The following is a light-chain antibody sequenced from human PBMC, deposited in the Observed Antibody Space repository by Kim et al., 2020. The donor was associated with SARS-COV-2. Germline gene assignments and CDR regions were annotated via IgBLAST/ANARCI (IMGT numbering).Light chain of an antibody. CDR3: QKYNSVPYT. Sequence: DIQMTQSPTALSASVGDRVTITCRASQGISNYLAWYQQKPGKVPKLLIHDASTSRSGVPSRFSGSGSGTDFTLTISSLQPEDVATYYCQKYNSVPYTFGQGTKLEI. CDR2: DAS. J-gene: IGKJ2*01. CDR1: QGISNY. V-gene: IGKV1-27*01.